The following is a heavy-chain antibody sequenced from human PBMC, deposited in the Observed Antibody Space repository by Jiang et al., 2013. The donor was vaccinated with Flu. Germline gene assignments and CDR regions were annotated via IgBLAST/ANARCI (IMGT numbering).Heavy chain of an antibody. V-gene: IGHV3-30*04. CDR2: ISYDGSNK. CDR3: ARIRGVRGPVAGRDFDY. Sequence: PGRSLRLSCAASGFTFSSYAMHWVRQAPGKGLEWVAVISYDGSNKYYADSVKGRFTISRDNSKNTLYLQMNSLRAEDTAVYYCARIRGVRGPVAGRDFDYWGQGTLVTVSS. D-gene: IGHD6-19*01. J-gene: IGHJ4*02. CDR1: GFTFSSYA.